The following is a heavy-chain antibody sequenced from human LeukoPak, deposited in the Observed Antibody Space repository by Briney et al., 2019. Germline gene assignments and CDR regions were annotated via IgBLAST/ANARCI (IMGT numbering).Heavy chain of an antibody. Sequence: GASVKVSCKASGYNFIDYYIHWVRQAPGQGLEWMGWINPNSGATNYGQKFLGRVTMTRDTSIRTAYMELSTLTSDDTAVYYCARDRDGAQGGYWGQGTLVTVFS. CDR2: INPNSGAT. V-gene: IGHV1-2*02. CDR3: ARDRDGAQGGY. CDR1: GYNFIDYY. J-gene: IGHJ4*02. D-gene: IGHD4-17*01.